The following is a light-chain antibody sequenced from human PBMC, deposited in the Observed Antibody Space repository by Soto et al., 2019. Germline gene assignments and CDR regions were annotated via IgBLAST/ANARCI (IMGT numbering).Light chain of an antibody. J-gene: IGLJ3*02. CDR1: NSNIGDGYQ. CDR2: GDT. CDR3: QTYDSSLDASV. V-gene: IGLV1-40*01. Sequence: QSVLTQPPSVSGAPGHRVTISCTGSNSNIGDGYQVHWYQQLPGTAPKLLIYGDTSRPSGVPDRFSASKSGASASLAISGLQPEDEADYYCQTYDSSLDASVFGGVTKLTVL.